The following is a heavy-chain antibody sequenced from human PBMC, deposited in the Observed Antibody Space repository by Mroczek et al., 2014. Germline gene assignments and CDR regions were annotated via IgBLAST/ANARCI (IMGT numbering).Heavy chain of an antibody. J-gene: IGHJ5*02. CDR2: IYTSGST. CDR3: ARNPIPDSSSSIWFDP. D-gene: IGHD6-6*01. CDR1: GGSISSGSYY. V-gene: IGHV4-61*02. Sequence: QVQLQESGPGLVKPSQTLSLTCTVSGGSISSGSYYWSWIRQPAGKGLEWIGRIYTSGSTNYNPSLKSRVTMSVDTSKNQFSLKLSSVTAADTAVYYCARNPIPDSSSSIWFDPWGQGTLVTVSS.